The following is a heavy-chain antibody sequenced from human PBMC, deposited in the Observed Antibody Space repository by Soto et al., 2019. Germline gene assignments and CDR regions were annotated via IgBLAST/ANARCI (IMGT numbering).Heavy chain of an antibody. V-gene: IGHV3-30*18. CDR3: AKGAHDTPMDFILGY. D-gene: IGHD5-18*01. CDR1: GFTFGSYG. CDR2: ISNDGAYK. Sequence: QLQLVESGGGVVQPGRSLRLSCAASGFTFGSYGMHWVRQAPGKGLEWVAVISNDGAYKYYEDSVKGRFTISRDNSKNTLYLQMDSLRVEDTAVYYCAKGAHDTPMDFILGYWGQATLVTVSS. J-gene: IGHJ4*02.